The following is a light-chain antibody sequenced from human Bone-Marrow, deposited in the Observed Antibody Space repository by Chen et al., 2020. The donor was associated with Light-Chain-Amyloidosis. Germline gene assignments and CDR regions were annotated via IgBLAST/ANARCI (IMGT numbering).Light chain of an antibody. V-gene: IGLV1-47*01. CDR3: ASWDDSLGGWV. J-gene: IGLJ3*02. Sequence: QSVLTQSPSASGTPGQRVTISCAGTRSNIGSTYLCWYQQLPGTAPKLLIHRDNQRPSGFPDRFSGSETGSAASLASSGLRSEDEADYDCASWDDSLGGWVFGGGTKVTVL. CDR2: RDN. CDR1: RSNIGSTY.